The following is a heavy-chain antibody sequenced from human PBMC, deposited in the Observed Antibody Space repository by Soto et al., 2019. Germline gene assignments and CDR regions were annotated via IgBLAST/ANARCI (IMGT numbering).Heavy chain of an antibody. CDR2: IYWDDDK. D-gene: IGHD3-10*01. J-gene: IGHJ4*02. CDR3: AHGLVRGVPAYFDC. Sequence: QITLKESGPTLVKPTQTLTLTCTFSGFSLSTSGVGVGWIRQPPRKALEWLALIYWDDDKRYSPSLKSRLTTTKDTSNKHVVLTMTNMDPVDTATYYCAHGLVRGVPAYFDCWCQGALVTVSS. V-gene: IGHV2-5*02. CDR1: GFSLSTSGVG.